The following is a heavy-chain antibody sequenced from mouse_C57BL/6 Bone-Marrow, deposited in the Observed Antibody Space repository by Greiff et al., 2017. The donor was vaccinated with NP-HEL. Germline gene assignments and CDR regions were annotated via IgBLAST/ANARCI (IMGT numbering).Heavy chain of an antibody. Sequence: EVKLVESGGGLVQPGGSLKLSCAASGFTFSDYYMYWVRQTPEKRLEWVAYISNGGGSTYYPDTVKGRFTISRDNAKNTLYLQMSRLKSEDTAMYHCARHADDYGGFAYWGQGTLVTVSA. D-gene: IGHD2-4*01. CDR1: GFTFSDYY. CDR3: ARHADDYGGFAY. J-gene: IGHJ3*01. CDR2: ISNGGGST. V-gene: IGHV5-12*01.